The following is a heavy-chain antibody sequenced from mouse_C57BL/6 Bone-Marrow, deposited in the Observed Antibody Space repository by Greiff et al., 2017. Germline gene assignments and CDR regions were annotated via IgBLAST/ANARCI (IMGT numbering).Heavy chain of an antibody. J-gene: IGHJ3*01. V-gene: IGHV5-4*01. CDR3: ARDGWRFAY. CDR1: GFTFSSYA. CDR2: IRDVGSYT. Sequence: EVKLMESGGGLVKPGGSLKLSCAASGFTFSSYAMSWFRQTPEKRWEWVETIRDVGSYTYYPDNVKGRFTISRDNAKNNLYLQMSHLKSEDTAMYYCARDGWRFAYWGQGTLVTVSA. D-gene: IGHD2-3*01.